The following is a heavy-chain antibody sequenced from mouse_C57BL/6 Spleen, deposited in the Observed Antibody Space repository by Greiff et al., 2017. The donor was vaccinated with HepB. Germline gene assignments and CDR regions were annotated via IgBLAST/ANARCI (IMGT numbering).Heavy chain of an antibody. CDR1: GYTFTSYW. V-gene: IGHV1-61*01. CDR2: IYPSDSET. D-gene: IGHD1-1*01. Sequence: QVQLQQPGAELVRPGSSVKLSCKASGYTFTSYWMDWVKQRPGQGLEWIGNIYPSDSETHYNQKFKDKATLTVDKSSSTAYMQLSSLTSEDSAVYYCARRGYYGSSYWYFDVWGTGTTVTVSS. J-gene: IGHJ1*03. CDR3: ARRGYYGSSYWYFDV.